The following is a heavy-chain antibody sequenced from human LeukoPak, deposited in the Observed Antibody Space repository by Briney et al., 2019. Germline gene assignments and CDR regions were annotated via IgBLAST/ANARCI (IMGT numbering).Heavy chain of an antibody. Sequence: GGSLRLSCAGSGFTFSDFWMTWVRQTPGKGLEWVAVVWYDGSNKYYADSVKGRFTISRDNSKNTLYLQMNSLRAEDTAVYFCARGGTWIQLCDYWGQGTLVTVSS. CDR3: ARGGTWIQLCDY. J-gene: IGHJ4*02. CDR1: GFTFSDFW. D-gene: IGHD5-18*01. V-gene: IGHV3-33*08. CDR2: VWYDGSNK.